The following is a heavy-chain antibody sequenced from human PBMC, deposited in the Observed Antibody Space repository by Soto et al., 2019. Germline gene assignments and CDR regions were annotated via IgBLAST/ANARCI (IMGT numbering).Heavy chain of an antibody. V-gene: IGHV4-34*01. CDR1: GGSFSDDC. Sequence: QVQIQQWGAGLLKPSETLSLTCAVYGGSFSDDCWSWIRQSPGKGLEWLGAINHSGPTNYNPSLKSRVTMSLDTSKKQISLKVTSVTAADAAVYYCAKRPKARVVANFWGQGTLVTVSS. J-gene: IGHJ4*02. CDR3: AKRPKARVVANF. D-gene: IGHD5-12*01. CDR2: INHSGPT.